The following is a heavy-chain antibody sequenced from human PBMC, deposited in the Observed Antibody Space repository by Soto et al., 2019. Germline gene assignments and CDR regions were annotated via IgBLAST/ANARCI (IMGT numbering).Heavy chain of an antibody. Sequence: QVLLVQSGGEVKKPGASVKVSCKASGFNFISYGINWVRQAPGQGLEWMGWISGYNGKTVYAHSVHDRVTMTTDATTGTAYMELRGLRSVDSAMYYCARDFRYTSSPYSWFDPWGQGTLVTVTS. J-gene: IGHJ5*02. CDR1: GFNFISYG. D-gene: IGHD6-6*01. CDR2: ISGYNGKT. CDR3: ARDFRYTSSPYSWFDP. V-gene: IGHV1-18*04.